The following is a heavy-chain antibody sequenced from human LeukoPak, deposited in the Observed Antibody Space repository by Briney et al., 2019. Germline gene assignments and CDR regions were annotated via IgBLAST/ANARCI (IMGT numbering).Heavy chain of an antibody. Sequence: ASVKVSCKASGYIFKNYGISWVRQAPGQGLEWMGWISTYNGDTKHAQKVQGRLTLTADASTSTAYMELRGLRSDDTAVYYCARGPSNTSGWYIWFDFWGQGTLVTVSS. D-gene: IGHD6-19*01. CDR3: ARGPSNTSGWYIWFDF. V-gene: IGHV1-18*04. J-gene: IGHJ5*01. CDR1: GYIFKNYG. CDR2: ISTYNGDT.